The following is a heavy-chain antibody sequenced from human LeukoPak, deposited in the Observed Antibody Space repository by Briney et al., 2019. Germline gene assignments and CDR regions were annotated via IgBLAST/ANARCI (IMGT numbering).Heavy chain of an antibody. V-gene: IGHV3-23*01. CDR1: GFTFSSFA. J-gene: IGHJ4*02. CDR2: ISGSGGST. D-gene: IGHD2-15*01. CDR3: AKARFSGYCSGGSCYSGNDY. Sequence: GASLRLSCAASGFTFSSFAMSWVRQAPGKGLEWVSSISGSGGSTYYADSVKGRFTISRDNSKNTLYLQMNSLRAEDTAVYYCAKARFSGYCSGGSCYSGNDYWGQGTLVTVSP.